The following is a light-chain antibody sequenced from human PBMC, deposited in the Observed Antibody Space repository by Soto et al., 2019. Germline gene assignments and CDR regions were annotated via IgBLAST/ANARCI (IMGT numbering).Light chain of an antibody. CDR2: AAS. J-gene: IGKJ1*01. CDR3: QQLNSYPRT. CDR1: QVINTY. Sequence: DIQLTQSPSFLSATVGDRLTITCRASQVINTYLAWYQQKPGKAPKLLIYAASNLQNGVPSRFSGSGSGTEFTLTISSLQPEDFATYYCQQLNSYPRTFGQGTKVEIK. V-gene: IGKV1-9*01.